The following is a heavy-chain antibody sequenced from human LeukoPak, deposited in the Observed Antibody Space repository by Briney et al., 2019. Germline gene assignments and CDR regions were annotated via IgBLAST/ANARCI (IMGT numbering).Heavy chain of an antibody. CDR1: GFIFSSDY. V-gene: IGHV3-7*01. D-gene: IGHD2-15*01. CDR3: ARGVGDA. Sequence: GGSLRLSCVASGFIFSSDYMSWVRQAPGKGLEWVANINQDGSEKYYLDSVKGRFTISRDNAKNPLFLQMNSLRAEDKAVYYCARGVGDAWGQGSMVTVSS. J-gene: IGHJ3*01. CDR2: INQDGSEK.